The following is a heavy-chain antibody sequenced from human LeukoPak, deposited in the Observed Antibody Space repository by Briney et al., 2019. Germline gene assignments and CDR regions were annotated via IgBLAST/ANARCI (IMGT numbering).Heavy chain of an antibody. J-gene: IGHJ4*02. D-gene: IGHD5-24*01. CDR3: AKDLGEMATIKHSHFDY. CDR2: ISGSGGST. V-gene: IGHV3-23*01. Sequence: PGGSLRLSCAASGFTFSSYGMSWVRQAPGKGLDWVSAISGSGGSTYYADSVKGRFTISRDNSKNTLYLQMHSLRAEDTAVYYCAKDLGEMATIKHSHFDYWGQGTLVTVSS. CDR1: GFTFSSYG.